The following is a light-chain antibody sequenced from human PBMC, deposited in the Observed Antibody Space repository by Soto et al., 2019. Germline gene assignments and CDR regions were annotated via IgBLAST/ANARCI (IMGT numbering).Light chain of an antibody. CDR1: RTIDNY. CDR3: QQSYNTPIT. CDR2: ATS. V-gene: IGKV1-39*01. J-gene: IGKJ5*01. Sequence: DIQMTQSPSSLSASLGDRVTITCRASRTIDNYLNWYQQKPGRAPELLVYATSSLQSGVPSRFTGGGSGTHFTLTISGLQPEDFATYFCQQSYNTPITFGQGTRLE.